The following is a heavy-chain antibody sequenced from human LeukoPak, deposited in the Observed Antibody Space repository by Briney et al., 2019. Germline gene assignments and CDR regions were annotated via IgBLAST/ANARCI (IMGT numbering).Heavy chain of an antibody. CDR3: ARGGLNYYYYYMDV. V-gene: IGHV4-61*01. CDR1: GGSISSSNYY. Sequence: PSETLSLTCTVSGGSISSSNYYWSWIRQPPGKGLEWIGYIYYSGSINYNPSLKSRVTISVDTSKNQFSLKLSSVTAADTAVYYCARGGLNYYYYYMDVWGKGTTVTISS. J-gene: IGHJ6*03. CDR2: IYYSGSI.